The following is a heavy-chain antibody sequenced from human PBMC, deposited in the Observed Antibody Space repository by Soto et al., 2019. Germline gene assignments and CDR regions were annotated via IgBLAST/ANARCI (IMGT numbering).Heavy chain of an antibody. CDR2: INHSGST. J-gene: IGHJ6*03. CDR3: ASAPRSSSEDIVVVPAAQAGYYYYMDV. V-gene: IGHV4-34*01. D-gene: IGHD2-2*01. CDR1: GLYFSGYY. Sequence: SDTLSLTCAFYGLYFSGYYWSWIRQPPGKGLEWIGEINHSGSTNYNPSLKSRVTISVDTSKNQFSLKLSSVTAADTAVYYCASAPRSSSEDIVVVPAAQAGYYYYMDVWGKGTTVTVSS.